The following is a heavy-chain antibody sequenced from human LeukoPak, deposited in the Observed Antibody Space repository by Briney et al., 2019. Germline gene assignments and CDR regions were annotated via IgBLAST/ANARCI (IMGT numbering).Heavy chain of an antibody. CDR2: INSNTGNP. CDR3: ASHSTERGEQWLPRRAPGWFDP. V-gene: IGHV7-4-1*02. CDR1: GYTFTSYA. J-gene: IGHJ5*02. Sequence: ASVKVSCKASGYTFTSYAMNWVRQAPGQGLEWMGWINSNTGNPTYAQGFTGRFVFSLDTSVSTAYLQISSLKAEDTAVYYCASHSTERGEQWLPRRAPGWFDPWGQGTLVTVSS. D-gene: IGHD6-19*01.